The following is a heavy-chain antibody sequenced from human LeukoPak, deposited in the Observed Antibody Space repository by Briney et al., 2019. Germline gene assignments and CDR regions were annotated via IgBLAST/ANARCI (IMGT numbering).Heavy chain of an antibody. CDR3: ARADCSGSTCYLRHSWFDP. CDR2: ISTSSRYI. J-gene: IGHJ5*02. D-gene: IGHD2-2*01. Sequence: GGSLRLSCAASGFTLSTFDMNWVRQAPGKGLEWVSSISTSSRYIYYRDSVKGRFTISRGDAKNSLYLQMNSLTVEDTAVYYCARADCSGSTCYLRHSWFDPWGQGTLVTVSS. V-gene: IGHV3-21*06. CDR1: GFTLSTFD.